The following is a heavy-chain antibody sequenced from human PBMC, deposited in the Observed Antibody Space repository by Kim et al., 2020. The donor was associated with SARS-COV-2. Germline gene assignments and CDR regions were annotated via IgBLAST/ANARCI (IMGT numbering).Heavy chain of an antibody. Sequence: GGSLRLSCAASGFTFGDYAMHWVRQAPGKSLEWVSGISWSSDNIGYADSVKGRFTISRDNAKNSLYLQMNSLRAEDTALYYCAKSGCSSTNCYLNYWGQGTLVTVSS. CDR3: AKSGCSSTNCYLNY. D-gene: IGHD2-2*01. CDR1: GFTFGDYA. V-gene: IGHV3-9*01. J-gene: IGHJ4*02. CDR2: ISWSSDNI.